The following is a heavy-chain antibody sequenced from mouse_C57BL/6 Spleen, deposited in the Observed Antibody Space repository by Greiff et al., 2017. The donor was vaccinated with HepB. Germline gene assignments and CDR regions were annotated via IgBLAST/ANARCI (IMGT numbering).Heavy chain of an antibody. CDR1: GYTFTSYW. J-gene: IGHJ4*01. CDR2: IDPSDSET. CDR3: ARGVYYYAMDY. Sequence: QVQLQQPGAELVRPGSSVKLSCKASGYTFTSYWMHWVKQRPIQGLEWIGNIDPSDSETHYNQKFKDKATLTVDKSSSTAYMQLSSLTSEDSAVYYCARGVYYYAMDYWAQGTPATVSS. V-gene: IGHV1-52*01.